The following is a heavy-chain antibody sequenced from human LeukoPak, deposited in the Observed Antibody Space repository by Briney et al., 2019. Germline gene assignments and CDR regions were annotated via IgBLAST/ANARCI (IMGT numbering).Heavy chain of an antibody. CDR1: GFTFSSYA. CDR2: IKQDGSEK. CDR3: ARIDFWSGTPFDY. V-gene: IGHV3-7*01. J-gene: IGHJ4*02. D-gene: IGHD3-3*01. Sequence: GGSLRLSCAASGFTFSSYAMSWVRQAPGKGLEWVANIKQDGSEKYYVDSVKGRFTISRDNAKNSLYLQMNSLRAEDTAVYYCARIDFWSGTPFDYWGQGTLVTVSS.